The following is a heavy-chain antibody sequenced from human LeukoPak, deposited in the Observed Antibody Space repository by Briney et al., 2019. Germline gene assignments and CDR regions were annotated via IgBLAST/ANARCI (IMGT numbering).Heavy chain of an antibody. Sequence: SETLSLTCTVSGGSISSYYWSWIRQPPGKGLEWIGYNYYSGSTNYNPSLKSRVTISVDTSKNQFSLKLSYVTAADTAVYYCAGVLAAAGTRYFQHWGQGTLVTVSS. V-gene: IGHV4-59*08. CDR1: GGSISSYY. CDR2: NYYSGST. CDR3: AGVLAAAGTRYFQH. J-gene: IGHJ1*01. D-gene: IGHD6-13*01.